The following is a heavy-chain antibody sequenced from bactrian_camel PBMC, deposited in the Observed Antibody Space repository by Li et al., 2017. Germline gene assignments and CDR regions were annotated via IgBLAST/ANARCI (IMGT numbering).Heavy chain of an antibody. CDR2: LMSSGGTT. V-gene: IGHV3S40*01. CDR1: GFDFSNKI. Sequence: VQLVESGGGLVQPGESLTLSCTAAGFDFSNKIMSWVRQTPGKGLEWVAGLMSSGGTTVYADDVKGRFTISRDNAKNTLYLQMNSLKPEDTAMYYCAAKNTGHCSDRSRYIFWGQGTQVTVS. D-gene: IGHD5*01. J-gene: IGHJ4*01. CDR3: AAKNTGHCSDRSRYIF.